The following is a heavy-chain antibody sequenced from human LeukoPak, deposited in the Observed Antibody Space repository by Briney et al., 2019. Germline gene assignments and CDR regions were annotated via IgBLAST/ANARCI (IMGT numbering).Heavy chain of an antibody. J-gene: IGHJ4*02. V-gene: IGHV4-34*01. D-gene: IGHD1-26*01. CDR2: IHHSGGT. Sequence: SETLSLTCAVYGGSFSGYYGSWIRQPPGKGLEWIGEIHHSGGTSYNPSLKSRVTISLDTSKNQLSLRLNSVTAADTAVYYCARGVLRYYYFDYWGQGTLVTVSS. CDR1: GGSFSGYY. CDR3: ARGVLRYYYFDY.